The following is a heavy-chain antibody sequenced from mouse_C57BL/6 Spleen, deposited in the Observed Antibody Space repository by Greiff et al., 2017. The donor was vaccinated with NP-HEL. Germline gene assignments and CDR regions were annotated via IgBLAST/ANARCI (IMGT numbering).Heavy chain of an antibody. CDR3: ARNGITTVVAPYAMDY. CDR2: IWSGGST. V-gene: IGHV2-2*01. D-gene: IGHD1-1*01. Sequence: VQVVESGPGLVQPSQSLSITCTVSGFSLTSYGVHWVRQSPGKGLEWLGVIWSGGSTDYNAAFISRLSISKDNSKSQVFFKMNSLQADDTAIYYCARNGITTVVAPYAMDYWGQGTSVTVSS. J-gene: IGHJ4*01. CDR1: GFSLTSYG.